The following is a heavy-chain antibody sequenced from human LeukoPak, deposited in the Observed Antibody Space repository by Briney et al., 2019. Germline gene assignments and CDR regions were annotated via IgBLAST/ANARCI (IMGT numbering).Heavy chain of an antibody. D-gene: IGHD3-22*01. CDR3: AKYYYDSSGTSYFDY. V-gene: IGHV3-21*01. CDR1: GFTFSSYS. Sequence: GGSLRLSCAASGFTFSSYSMNWVRQAPGKGLEWVSSISSSSSYIYYADSVKGRFTISRDNAKNSLYLQMNSLRAEDTAVYYCAKYYYDSSGTSYFDYWGQGTLVTVSS. CDR2: ISSSSSYI. J-gene: IGHJ4*02.